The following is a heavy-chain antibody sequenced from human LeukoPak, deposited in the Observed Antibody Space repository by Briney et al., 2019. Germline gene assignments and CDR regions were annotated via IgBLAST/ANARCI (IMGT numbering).Heavy chain of an antibody. CDR2: ISYDGSNK. CDR3: ARDNEDYCTNGVCTLGYGMDV. J-gene: IGHJ6*02. V-gene: IGHV3-30*03. Sequence: PGGSLRLSCAASGFTFSSYGMHWVRQAPGKGLEWVAVISYDGSNKYYADSVKGRFTISRDNSKNTLYLQMNSLRAEDTAVYYCARDNEDYCTNGVCTLGYGMDVWGQGTTVTVSS. CDR1: GFTFSSYG. D-gene: IGHD2-8*01.